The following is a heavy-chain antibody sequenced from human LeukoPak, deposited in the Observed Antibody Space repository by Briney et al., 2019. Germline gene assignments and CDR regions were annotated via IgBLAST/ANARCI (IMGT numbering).Heavy chain of an antibody. Sequence: PGGSLRLSCAASGFTVSGNYMNWVRQAPGKGLECVAAIYSGGDTYYADSVKGRFTISRDNAKNSLYLQMNSLRAEDTALYYCARALAPYSSSWSYIDYWGQGTLVTVSS. D-gene: IGHD6-13*01. CDR3: ARALAPYSSSWSYIDY. J-gene: IGHJ4*02. V-gene: IGHV3-53*05. CDR2: IYSGGDT. CDR1: GFTVSGNY.